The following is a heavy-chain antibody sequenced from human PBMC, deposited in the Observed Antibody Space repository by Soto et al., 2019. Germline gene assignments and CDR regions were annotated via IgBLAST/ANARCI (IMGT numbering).Heavy chain of an antibody. CDR3: ARLNGYCVSTSRHGYYGMDV. CDR2: IYSTENT. D-gene: IGHD2-2*03. V-gene: IGHV4-39*01. J-gene: IGHJ6*02. CDR1: GGSVSSNSYS. Sequence: QLQLQESGPGLVKPSETLSLTCTVSGGSVSSNSYSWGWIRQSPGKGLEWIGTIYSTENTYYHPSPLSRVTISVDTSMNEFSLRLSSVTAADTAVYYCARLNGYCVSTSRHGYYGMDVWGQGTTVTVSS.